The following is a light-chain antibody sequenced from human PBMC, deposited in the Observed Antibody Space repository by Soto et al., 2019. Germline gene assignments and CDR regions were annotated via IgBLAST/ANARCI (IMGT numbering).Light chain of an antibody. Sequence: DIQMTQSPSTLSASVGDRVTITCRASQSISSWLAWYQQKPGKAPKLMIYDACSLESGIPSRFSGSGSGTEFTLPIGRLQPDDFATYYCQQDNSYSWTFGQGNKVEIK. CDR2: DAC. CDR1: QSISSW. V-gene: IGKV1-5*01. J-gene: IGKJ1*01. CDR3: QQDNSYSWT.